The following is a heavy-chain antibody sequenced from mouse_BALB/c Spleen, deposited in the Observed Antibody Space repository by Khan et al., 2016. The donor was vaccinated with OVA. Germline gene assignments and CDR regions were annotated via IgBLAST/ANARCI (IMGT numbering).Heavy chain of an antibody. CDR3: VNLCGSPLAY. CDR1: GFTIKDTY. Sequence: VRLQQSGADLVKPGASVKFSCSASGFTIKDTYIHWVQQSPEQGLEWIGRIDPPNDDSKYAPKFQDKATLTADTSTNTVYLQISRQTSEDTAVYYGVNLCGSPLAYWGQGTLVSVSA. CDR2: IDPPNDDS. V-gene: IGHV14-3*02. J-gene: IGHJ3*01. D-gene: IGHD1-1*02.